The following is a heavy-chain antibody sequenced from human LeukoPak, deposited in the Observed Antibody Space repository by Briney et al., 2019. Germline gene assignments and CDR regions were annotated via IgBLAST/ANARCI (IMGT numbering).Heavy chain of an antibody. J-gene: IGHJ4*02. CDR3: ARGPYSSSWDEDY. V-gene: IGHV1-46*01. CDR2: INPSGGRT. Sequence: ASVEVSCKASGYTFTNYYMHWVRQAPGQGLEWMGIINPSGGRTSYAQNFQGRVTMTRDTSTSTVYMEVSSLRSEDTAVYYCARGPYSSSWDEDYWGQGTLVTVSS. D-gene: IGHD6-13*01. CDR1: GYTFTNYY.